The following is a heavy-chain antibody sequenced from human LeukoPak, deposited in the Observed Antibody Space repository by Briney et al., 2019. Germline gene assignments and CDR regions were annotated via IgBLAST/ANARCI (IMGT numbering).Heavy chain of an antibody. Sequence: SETLSLTCAVYGGSFSGYYWSWIRQPPGKGLEWIGEINHSGSTNYNPSLKSRVTIPVDTSKNQFPLKLSSVTAADTAVYYCARGGYYGSGIRSAFDIWGQGTMVTVSS. CDR3: ARGGYYGSGIRSAFDI. CDR2: INHSGST. D-gene: IGHD3-10*01. J-gene: IGHJ3*02. V-gene: IGHV4-34*01. CDR1: GGSFSGYY.